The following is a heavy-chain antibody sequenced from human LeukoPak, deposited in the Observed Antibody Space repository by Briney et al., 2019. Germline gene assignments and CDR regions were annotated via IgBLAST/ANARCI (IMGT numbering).Heavy chain of an antibody. CDR3: AREGGYYDSSGYNNYFDY. Sequence: PGGSLRLSCAASGLSFSNYAMYWVRQAPGKGLEWVSAIGGSGGNIFYTDSVKGRFTISRDNAKNSLYLQMNSLRAEDTAVYYCAREGGYYDSSGYNNYFDYWGQGTLVTVSS. D-gene: IGHD3-22*01. J-gene: IGHJ4*02. CDR2: IGGSGGNI. CDR1: GLSFSNYA. V-gene: IGHV3-21*01.